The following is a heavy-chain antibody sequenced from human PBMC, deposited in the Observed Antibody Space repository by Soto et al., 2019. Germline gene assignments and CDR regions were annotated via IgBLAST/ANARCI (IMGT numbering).Heavy chain of an antibody. Sequence: PGESLKISCKGSGYSFTSYWIGWVRQMPGKGLEWMGIIYPGDSDTRYSPSFQGQVTISADKSISTAYLQWSSLKASDTAMYYCARPLEGYYDSSGPRIFDIRGQGTMVTVSS. V-gene: IGHV5-51*01. CDR2: IYPGDSDT. CDR3: ARPLEGYYDSSGPRIFDI. CDR1: GYSFTSYW. J-gene: IGHJ3*02. D-gene: IGHD3-22*01.